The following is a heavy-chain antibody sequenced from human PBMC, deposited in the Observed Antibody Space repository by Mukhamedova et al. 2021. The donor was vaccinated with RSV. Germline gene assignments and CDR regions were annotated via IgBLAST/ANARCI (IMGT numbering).Heavy chain of an antibody. V-gene: IGHV1-69*10. CDR3: ARAPESLYYYYMDV. J-gene: IGHJ6*03. CDR2: IIPILGIA. Sequence: PGQGLEWMGGIIPILGIANYAQKFQGRVTITADKSTSTAYMELSSLRSEDTAVYYCARAPESLYYYYMDVWGQGTT.